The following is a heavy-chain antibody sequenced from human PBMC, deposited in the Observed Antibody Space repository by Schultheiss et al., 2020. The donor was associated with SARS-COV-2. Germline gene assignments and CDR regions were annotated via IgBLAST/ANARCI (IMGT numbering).Heavy chain of an antibody. CDR1: GGSISNGDHT. Sequence: SETLSLTCAVSGGSISNGDHTWSWIRQPPGKDLEWIGYISYSGSTYYNPSLKSRVTISVDTSKNQFSLKLSSVTAADTAVYYCARHGGSNYVVAYYYGMDVWGQGTTVTVSS. V-gene: IGHV4-30-2*03. D-gene: IGHD3-16*01. CDR3: ARHGGSNYVVAYYYGMDV. J-gene: IGHJ6*02. CDR2: ISYSGST.